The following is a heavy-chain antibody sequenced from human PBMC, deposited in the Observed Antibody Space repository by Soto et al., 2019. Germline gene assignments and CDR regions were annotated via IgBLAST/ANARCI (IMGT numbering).Heavy chain of an antibody. D-gene: IGHD2-15*01. V-gene: IGHV3-48*01. Sequence: QAGGSLRLSCVASGFTFNSYSMNWVRQAPGKGLEWVSYISRSSSTIYYADSLKGRFTISRDNAKNSLYLQMNSLRAEDTAVYYCARDPGYCSGGNCYPYFDYWGQGTLVTVSS. CDR2: ISRSSSTI. CDR1: GFTFNSYS. CDR3: ARDPGYCSGGNCYPYFDY. J-gene: IGHJ4*02.